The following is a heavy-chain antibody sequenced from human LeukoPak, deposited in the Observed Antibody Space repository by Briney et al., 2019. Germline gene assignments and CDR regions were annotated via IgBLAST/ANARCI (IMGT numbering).Heavy chain of an antibody. CDR2: ISSSSDYT. Sequence: TGGSLRLSCAASGFTFSDYYMSWIRQAPGRGLEWVSYISSSSDYTNYADSVKGRFTISRDNAKNSLYLQMNSLRAEDTAVYYCARPGSGYSIDYWGQGTLVTVSS. V-gene: IGHV3-11*03. J-gene: IGHJ4*02. CDR1: GFTFSDYY. CDR3: ARPGSGYSIDY. D-gene: IGHD3-22*01.